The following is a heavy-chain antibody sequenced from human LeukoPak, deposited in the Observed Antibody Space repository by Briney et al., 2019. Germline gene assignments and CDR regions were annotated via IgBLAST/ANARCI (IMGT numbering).Heavy chain of an antibody. CDR1: GYTFTSFD. J-gene: IGHJ4*02. V-gene: IGHV1-8*01. CDR2: MKSNNGHT. CDR3: ARGPPNWGMVGY. Sequence: GASVKVSCKASGYTFTSFDFNWVRQATGQGLEWMGWMKSNNGHTGYAQKFQGRVTMTRDTSISTAYMELSSLTFKDTAVYYCARGPPNWGMVGYWGQGTLVTVSS. D-gene: IGHD7-27*01.